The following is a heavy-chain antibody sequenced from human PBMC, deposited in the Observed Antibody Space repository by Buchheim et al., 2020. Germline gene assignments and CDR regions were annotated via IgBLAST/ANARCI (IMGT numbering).Heavy chain of an antibody. CDR3: AVTNWFNP. D-gene: IGHD4-17*01. CDR2: IIHDGSEK. J-gene: IGHJ5*02. CDR1: GFTFSDYW. Sequence: EVQVVESGGGLVQPGGSLRLSCAASGFTFSDYWMSWVRQAPGKGLEWVANIIHDGSEKYYVASVKGRFTISRDNARNILYLQMNSLRVEDTAVYYCAVTNWFNPWGQGTL. V-gene: IGHV3-7*01.